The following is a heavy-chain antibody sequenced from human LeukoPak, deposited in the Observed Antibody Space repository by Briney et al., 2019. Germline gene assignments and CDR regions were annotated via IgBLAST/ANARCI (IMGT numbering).Heavy chain of an antibody. V-gene: IGHV3-23*01. CDR1: GFSFSSYG. J-gene: IGHJ4*01. CDR2: LSLSADTT. Sequence: GGSLRLSCAASGFSFSSYGMTWVRQAPGQGLEWVSALSLSADTTFYADSVKGRFTISRDNSKHIVYLQMNSLRAEDTAVYYCAKGGPRDGYNDFDYWGHGTLVTVSS. D-gene: IGHD5-12*01. CDR3: AKGGPRDGYNDFDY.